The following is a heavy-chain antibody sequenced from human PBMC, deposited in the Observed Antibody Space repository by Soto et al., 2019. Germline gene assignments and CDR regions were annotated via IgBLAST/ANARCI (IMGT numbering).Heavy chain of an antibody. CDR2: IYYSGST. CDR1: GGSISSSSYY. J-gene: IGHJ4*02. D-gene: IGHD3-3*01. CDR3: ARHSASVLRFLEWLWPFDY. V-gene: IGHV4-39*01. Sequence: SETLSLTCTVSGGSISSSSYYWGWIRQPPGKGLEWIGSIYYSGSTYYNPSLKSRVTISVYTSKNQFSLKLSSVTAADTAVYYCARHSASVLRFLEWLWPFDYWGQGTLVTVSS.